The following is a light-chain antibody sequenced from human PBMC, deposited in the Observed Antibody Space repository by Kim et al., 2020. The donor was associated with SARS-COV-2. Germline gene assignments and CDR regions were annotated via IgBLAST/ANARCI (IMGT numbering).Light chain of an antibody. CDR1: SGNSSDA. CDR2: LNSDGSH. Sequence: ASVKLTCTLSSGNSSDAIAWHQQQPEKGPRYLMKLNSDGSHSKGDGIPDRFSGSSSGAERYLTISSLQSEDEADYYCQTWGTGIVVFGGGTQLTVL. V-gene: IGLV4-69*01. J-gene: IGLJ2*01. CDR3: QTWGTGIVV.